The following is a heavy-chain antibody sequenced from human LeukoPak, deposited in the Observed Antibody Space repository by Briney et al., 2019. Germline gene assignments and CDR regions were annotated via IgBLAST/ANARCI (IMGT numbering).Heavy chain of an antibody. J-gene: IGHJ4*02. Sequence: SETLSLTCAVYGGSFSGYYWSWIRQPPGKGLEWIGEINHRGSTNYNPSLKSRVTISVDTSKNQFSLKLSSVTAADTAVYYCARGPTRYSYGYAYWGQGTLVTVSS. CDR2: INHRGST. V-gene: IGHV4-34*01. D-gene: IGHD5-18*01. CDR1: GGSFSGYY. CDR3: ARGPTRYSYGYAY.